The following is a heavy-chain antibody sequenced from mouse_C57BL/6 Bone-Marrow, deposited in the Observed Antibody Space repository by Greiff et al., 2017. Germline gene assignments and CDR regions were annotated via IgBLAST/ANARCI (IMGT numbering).Heavy chain of an antibody. CDR1: GFSFNTYA. Sequence: EVNLVESGGGLVQPKGSLKLSCAASGFSFNTYAMNWVRQAPVQGLEWVARIYPTSNNYATYYAYSVKDRFTISRDDSESMLYLQMNNLKTEDTAMYYCVRHGRNYAMDDWGQGTSVTVSS. CDR2: IYPTSNNYAT. V-gene: IGHV10-1*01. CDR3: VRHGRNYAMDD. J-gene: IGHJ4*01.